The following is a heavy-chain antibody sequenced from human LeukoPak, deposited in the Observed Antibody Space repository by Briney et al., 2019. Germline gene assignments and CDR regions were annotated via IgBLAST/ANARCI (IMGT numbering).Heavy chain of an antibody. V-gene: IGHV4-34*01. J-gene: IGHJ4*02. CDR3: ALLYGSGD. CDR2: INHSGST. D-gene: IGHD3-10*01. CDR1: GGSFSGYY. Sequence: PSETLSLTCAVYGGSFSGYYWSWIRQPPGKGLEWIGEINHSGSTNYNPSLKSRVTISVDTSKNQFSLKLSSVTAADTAVYYRALLYGSGDWGQGTLVTVSS.